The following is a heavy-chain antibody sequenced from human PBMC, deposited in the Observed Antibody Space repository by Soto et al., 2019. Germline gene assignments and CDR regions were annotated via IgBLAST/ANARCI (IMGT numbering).Heavy chain of an antibody. Sequence: PGESLKISCKGSGYSFTRYWISWVRQMPGKGLEWMGRIDPSDSYTNYSPSFQGHVTISADKSISTAYLQWSSLKASDTAMYYCARLTGDSSGYGDAFDIWGQGTMVTVSS. CDR3: ARLTGDSSGYGDAFDI. CDR2: IDPSDSYT. CDR1: GYSFTRYW. D-gene: IGHD3-22*01. V-gene: IGHV5-10-1*01. J-gene: IGHJ3*02.